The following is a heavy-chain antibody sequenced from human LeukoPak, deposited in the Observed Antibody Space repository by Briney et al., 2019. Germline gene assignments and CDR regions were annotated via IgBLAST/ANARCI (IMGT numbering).Heavy chain of an antibody. CDR3: ARVRRRGSSPVLGVGPNAKQLLNWFDP. J-gene: IGHJ5*02. CDR1: GGSISSSSYY. D-gene: IGHD2-15*01. Sequence: PSETLSLTCTVSGGSISSSSYYWGWIRQPPGKGLEWIGSIYYSGSTNYNPSLKSRVTISVDTSKNQFSLKLSSVTAADTAVYYCARVRRRGSSPVLGVGPNAKQLLNWFDPWGQGTLVTVSS. V-gene: IGHV4-39*07. CDR2: IYYSGST.